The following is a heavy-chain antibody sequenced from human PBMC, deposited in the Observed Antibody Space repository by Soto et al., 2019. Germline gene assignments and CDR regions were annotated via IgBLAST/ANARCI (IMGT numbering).Heavy chain of an antibody. CDR3: ARGSEAWFDP. J-gene: IGHJ5*02. CDR2: VYSTEIT. CDR1: GDSISSYF. V-gene: IGHV4-59*01. Sequence: LSLTCTVSGDSISSYFWSWIRQPPGKGLEWIGYVYSTEITNYNPSLKSRVAMSIDTSKNQFSLKVRSVTAADAAVYYCARGSEAWFDPWGQGTLVTVSS.